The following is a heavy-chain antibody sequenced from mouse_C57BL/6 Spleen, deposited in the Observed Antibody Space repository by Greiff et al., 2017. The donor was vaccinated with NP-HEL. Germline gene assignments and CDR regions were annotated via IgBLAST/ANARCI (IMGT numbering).Heavy chain of an antibody. D-gene: IGHD3-3*01. CDR2: IYPGDGDT. Sequence: QVQLQQSGAELVKPGASVKISCKASGYAFSSYWMNWVKQRPGKGLEWIGQIYPGDGDTNYNGKFKGKATLTADKSSSTAYMQLSSRTSEDSAVYFCARDCSGTGDFDYWGQGTTLTVSS. CDR3: ARDCSGTGDFDY. J-gene: IGHJ2*01. CDR1: GYAFSSYW. V-gene: IGHV1-80*01.